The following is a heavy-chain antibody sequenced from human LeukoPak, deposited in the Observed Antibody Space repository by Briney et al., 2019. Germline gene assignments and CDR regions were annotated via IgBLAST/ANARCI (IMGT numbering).Heavy chain of an antibody. Sequence: SETLSLTCTVSGGSISSYYWSWIRQPPGKGLEWIGYIYYSGSTNYNPSLKSRVTISVDTSKNQLSLKLSSVTAADTAVYYCARGRPDGSGSYYKFDPWGQGTLVTVSS. J-gene: IGHJ5*02. CDR3: ARGRPDGSGSYYKFDP. V-gene: IGHV4-59*01. D-gene: IGHD3-10*01. CDR2: IYYSGST. CDR1: GGSISSYY.